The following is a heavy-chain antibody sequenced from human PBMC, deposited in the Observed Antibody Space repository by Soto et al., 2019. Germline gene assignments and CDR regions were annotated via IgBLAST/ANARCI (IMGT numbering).Heavy chain of an antibody. V-gene: IGHV3-7*01. D-gene: IGHD3-3*01. CDR3: ARDQLLSYDFWSGYYKDPYYYYYGMDV. J-gene: IGHJ6*02. CDR2: IKQDGSEK. CDR1: GFTFSSYW. Sequence: GGSLRLSCAASGFTFSSYWMSWVRQAPGKGLEWVANIKQDGSEKYYVDSVKGRFTISRDNAKNSLYLQMNSLRAEDTAVYYCARDQLLSYDFWSGYYKDPYYYYYGMDVWGQGTTVTVSS.